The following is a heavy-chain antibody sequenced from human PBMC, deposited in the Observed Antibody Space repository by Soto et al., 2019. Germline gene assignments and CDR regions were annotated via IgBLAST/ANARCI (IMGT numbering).Heavy chain of an antibody. J-gene: IGHJ4*02. D-gene: IGHD2-15*01. CDR1: GASISSYY. V-gene: IGHV4-59*01. CDR2: IYYNGNT. Sequence: PSETLSLTCTVSGASISSYYWSWIRQPPGKGLEWIGYIYYNGNTDYKPSLQSRVTISIEPSKSHFSLSLSSVTAADTAVYYCARDTGGSGGNGIDHWGQGTLVTVSS. CDR3: ARDTGGSGGNGIDH.